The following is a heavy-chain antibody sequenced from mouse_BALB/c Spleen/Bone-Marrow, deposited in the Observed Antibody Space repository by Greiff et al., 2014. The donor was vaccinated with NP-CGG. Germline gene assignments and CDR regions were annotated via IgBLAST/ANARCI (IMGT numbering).Heavy chain of an antibody. D-gene: IGHD2-2*01. V-gene: IGHV1-69*01. CDR3: AREDCGYGAMDY. Sequence: QVQLQQSGAELVMPGASVKMSCKASGYTFTDYWMHWVKQRPGQGLEWIGAIDTSDSYTSYNQKFKGKATLTVDESSSTAYMQLSSLTSEDSAVYYCAREDCGYGAMDYWGQGISVTVSS. J-gene: IGHJ4*01. CDR2: IDTSDSYT. CDR1: GYTFTDYW.